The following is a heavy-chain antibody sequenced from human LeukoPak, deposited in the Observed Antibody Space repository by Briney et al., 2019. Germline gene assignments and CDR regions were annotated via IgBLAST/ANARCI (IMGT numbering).Heavy chain of an antibody. J-gene: IGHJ1*01. V-gene: IGHV3-30-3*01. CDR2: ISYDGSNN. Sequence: GGSLRLSCAASGFTFSSYAMHWVRQAPGKGLEWVAVISYDGSNNYYADSVKSLFTISRDNSKNTLYLQMNSLRAEDTAVYYCASCYGSGNFYNRPIQHWGQGTLVTVSS. CDR3: ASCYGSGNFYNRPIQH. D-gene: IGHD3-10*01. CDR1: GFTFSSYA.